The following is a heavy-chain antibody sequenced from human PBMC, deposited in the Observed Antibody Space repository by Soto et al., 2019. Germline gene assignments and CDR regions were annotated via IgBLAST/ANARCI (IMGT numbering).Heavy chain of an antibody. Sequence: SETLSLTCTVSNGSVSSGTYSWSRVRQPPGKGLEWIGYIYYSGTTYYTPSLKSRLTMSMDRANDHFSLNLTSVTAADTAVYFCARGHYYYGMDVWGQGITVTVSS. CDR3: ARGHYYYGMDV. CDR2: IYYSGTT. CDR1: NGSVSSGTYS. J-gene: IGHJ6*02. V-gene: IGHV4-30-2*01.